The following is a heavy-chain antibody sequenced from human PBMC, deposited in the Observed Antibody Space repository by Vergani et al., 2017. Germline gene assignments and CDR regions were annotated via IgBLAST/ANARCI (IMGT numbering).Heavy chain of an antibody. CDR3: TTVPRSFGDGSCCWLRDHHYYGMDV. D-gene: IGHD2-21*01. J-gene: IGHJ6*02. CDR2: IKSTFDRGTT. Sequence: EVQLVESGGGIVKPGGSLRLSCVASGFSFRNAWMNWVRRTPGKGLEWVGRIKSTFDRGTTDYAAAVKGRFTISRDDSKNTLFLQMNGLKNEDIGVYYCTTVPRSFGDGSCCWLRDHHYYGMDVWGQGTTVTVSS. V-gene: IGHV3-15*07. CDR1: GFSFRNAW.